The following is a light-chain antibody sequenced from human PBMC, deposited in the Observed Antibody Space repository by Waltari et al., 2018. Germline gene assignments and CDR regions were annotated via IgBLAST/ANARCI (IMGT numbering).Light chain of an antibody. CDR2: DAT. J-gene: IGKJ2*01. V-gene: IGKV1-5*01. Sequence: DIQMTQSPSTLSASVGDRVPIPCRASQSISSWLAWYQQKPGRAPKLLIYDATSLESGVPSRFSGSSSGTEFTLTISSLQPDDFATYYCQHYYSYLAYTFGQGTKLEIK. CDR1: QSISSW. CDR3: QHYYSYLAYT.